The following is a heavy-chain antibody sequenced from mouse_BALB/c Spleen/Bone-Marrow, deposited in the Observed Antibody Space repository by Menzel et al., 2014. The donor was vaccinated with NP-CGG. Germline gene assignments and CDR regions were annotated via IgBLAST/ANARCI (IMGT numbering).Heavy chain of an antibody. CDR3: AREGYACTAWFPY. CDR2: INTYSGNT. CDR1: GYTFTDYA. V-gene: IGHV1-67*01. J-gene: IGHJ3*01. D-gene: IGHD3-1*01. Sequence: QVQLKESGPELVRPGVSVKISCKGSGYTFTDYAMHWVKQSHAKSLEWIGVINTYSGNTNYNQNFKGKATMTVDKSSSTAFMELARLTYEDSAIYYCAREGYACTAWFPYWGQGTLVTVSA.